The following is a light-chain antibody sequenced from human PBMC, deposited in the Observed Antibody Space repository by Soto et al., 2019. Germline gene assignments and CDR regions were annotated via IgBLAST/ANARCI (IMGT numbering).Light chain of an antibody. CDR2: AAS. CDR3: QQTYSSPIT. CDR1: QSISNY. Sequence: IQGTQSPSSLSASVGDRVTITCRASQSISNYLNWYQQRPGKAPNLLIYAASSLLGGVPSRFSGSGSGTDFTLTISSLQPEDFATYYCQQTYSSPITFGQGTRLEI. J-gene: IGKJ5*01. V-gene: IGKV1-39*01.